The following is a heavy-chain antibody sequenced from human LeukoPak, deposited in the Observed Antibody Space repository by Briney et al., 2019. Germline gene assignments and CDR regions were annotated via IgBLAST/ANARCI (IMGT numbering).Heavy chain of an antibody. V-gene: IGHV3-48*04. CDR3: ARVLRYCSGGNCYAGGLGYMDV. Sequence: GGSLRLSCAASGFTLSSYSMNWLRPAPGKGLEWVASISRRGSPQYSAHHVKGRFTICRDNAKTSLFLQMNSLRAEDTAVYYCARVLRYCSGGNCYAGGLGYMDVWGKGTTVTISS. CDR2: ISRRGSPQ. CDR1: GFTLSSYS. J-gene: IGHJ6*03. D-gene: IGHD2-15*01.